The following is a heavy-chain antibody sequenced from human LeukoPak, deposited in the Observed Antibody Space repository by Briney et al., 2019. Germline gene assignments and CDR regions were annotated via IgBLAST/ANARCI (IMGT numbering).Heavy chain of an antibody. CDR1: GFTFSNAW. Sequence: NPGGSLRLSCAASGFTFSNAWMSWVRQAPGKGLEWVGRIKSKTDGGTTDYAAPVKGRFTISRDDSKNTLYLQMNSLKTEDTAVYYCTGDDYGDLSGLSVWGKGTTVTVSS. CDR2: IKSKTDGGTT. J-gene: IGHJ6*04. CDR3: TGDDYGDLSGLSV. V-gene: IGHV3-15*01. D-gene: IGHD4-17*01.